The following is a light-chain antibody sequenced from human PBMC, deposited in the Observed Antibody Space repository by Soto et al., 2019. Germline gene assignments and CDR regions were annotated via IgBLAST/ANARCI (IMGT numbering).Light chain of an antibody. CDR1: QSVSSN. Sequence: EIVLTRSQATLSVSPGERATLSCRASQSVSSNLAWYQQKPGQAPRLLIYGASTRATGIPARFSGSGSGTEFTLTISSLQSEDFAVYYCQQYNNWPITFGQGTRLEIK. CDR3: QQYNNWPIT. V-gene: IGKV3-15*01. J-gene: IGKJ5*01. CDR2: GAS.